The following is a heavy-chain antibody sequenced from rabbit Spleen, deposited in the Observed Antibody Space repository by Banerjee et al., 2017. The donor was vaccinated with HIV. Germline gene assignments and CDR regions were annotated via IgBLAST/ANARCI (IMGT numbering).Heavy chain of an antibody. CDR3: ARDTSSSFSSYGMDL. V-gene: IGHV1S40*01. D-gene: IGHD1-1*01. Sequence: QSLEESGGDLVKPGASLTLTCTASGASFSSNHYMCWVRQAPGRGLEWIACIDTGSSGFTYFASWAKGRFTISKTSSTTVTLQMTSLTAADTATYFCARDTSSSFSSYGMDLWGQGTLVTVS. CDR1: GASFSSNHY. CDR2: IDTGSSGFT. J-gene: IGHJ6*01.